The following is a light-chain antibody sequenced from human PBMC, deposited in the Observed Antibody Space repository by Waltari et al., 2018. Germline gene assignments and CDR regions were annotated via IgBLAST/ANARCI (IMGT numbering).Light chain of an antibody. J-gene: IGLJ2*01. CDR2: DVR. CDR1: SSDVGGYNY. CDR3: SSYTSTDVV. Sequence: QSALTQPASVSGSPGQSITISCTGTSSDVGGYNYVSWYQQHPGKAPNLMIYDVRNRPSGVSNRFSGSKSGNTASLTISGLQAEDEADYYCSSYTSTDVVFGGWTKLTVL. V-gene: IGLV2-14*01.